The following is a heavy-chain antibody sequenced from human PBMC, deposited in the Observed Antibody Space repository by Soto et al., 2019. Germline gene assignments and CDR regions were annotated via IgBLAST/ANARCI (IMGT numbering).Heavy chain of an antibody. D-gene: IGHD5-12*01. Sequence: QVQLQQWGAGLLKPSETLSLTCTVNGGSLTGYYWSWIRQPPGKGLEWIGEIKDGGSTNYSPSLRGRVTISADRSKNHFSRRLNSVTAADTAVYFCARGQEGIVATHWDQGALVTVSS. V-gene: IGHV4-34*01. J-gene: IGHJ4*02. CDR1: GGSLTGYY. CDR2: IKDGGST. CDR3: ARGQEGIVATH.